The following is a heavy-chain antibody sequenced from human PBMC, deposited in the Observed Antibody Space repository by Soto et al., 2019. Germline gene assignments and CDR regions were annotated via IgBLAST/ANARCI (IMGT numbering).Heavy chain of an antibody. CDR3: ARTSNYGPVDY. V-gene: IGHV4-31*03. D-gene: IGHD4-4*01. CDR1: GGSISSGGYY. J-gene: IGHJ4*02. CDR2: IYYSRST. Sequence: SETLSLTCTVSGGSISSGGYYWSWIRQHPGKGLEWIGYIYYSRSTYYNPSLKSRVTISVDTSKNQFSLKLSSVTAADTAVYYCARTSNYGPVDYWGQGTLVTVSS.